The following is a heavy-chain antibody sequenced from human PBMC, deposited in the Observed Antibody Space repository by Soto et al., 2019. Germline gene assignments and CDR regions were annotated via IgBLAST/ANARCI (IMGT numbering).Heavy chain of an antibody. CDR1: GYSFTSYW. D-gene: IGHD3-3*01. J-gene: IGHJ4*02. CDR2: IYPGDSDT. CDR3: ARRGYDFWSGYYTYYFDY. Sequence: PGESLKISCKGSGYSFTSYWIGWVRQMPGKGLEWMGIIYPGDSDTRYSPSFQGQVTISADKSTSTAYLQWSSLKASDTAMYYRARRGYDFWSGYYTYYFDYWGQGTLVTVSS. V-gene: IGHV5-51*01.